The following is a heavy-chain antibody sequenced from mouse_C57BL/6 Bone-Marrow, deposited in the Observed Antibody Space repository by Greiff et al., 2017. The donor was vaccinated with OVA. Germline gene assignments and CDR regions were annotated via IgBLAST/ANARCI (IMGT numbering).Heavy chain of an antibody. D-gene: IGHD1-1*01. CDR1: GFTFKDDY. Sequence: VQLKQSGAELVRPGASVKLSCTASGFTFKDDYMHWVKQRPEQGLEWIGWISPGNGGTEYASTFQGKATLTADPSSTTAYLQRSNLTSSDTAVYYCTTRFYYQGYFDVWGTGTTVTVSS. J-gene: IGHJ1*03. CDR3: TTRFYYQGYFDV. V-gene: IGHV14-4*01. CDR2: ISPGNGGT.